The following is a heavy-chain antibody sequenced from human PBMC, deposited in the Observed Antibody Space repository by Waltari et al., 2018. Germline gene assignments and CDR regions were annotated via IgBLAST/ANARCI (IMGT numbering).Heavy chain of an antibody. CDR1: GFTVSRNW. Sequence: EVQVVESGGGLVQPGGSLRLSCAASGFTVSRNWMHWVRQAPGKGLEGVSSSNENGRTIKYAGAVRGRFTISRDNTKNMLYLQMSSLRAEDTAIYYCARDFGGRNDYWGQGTLVTVSS. CDR3: ARDFGGRNDY. D-gene: IGHD2-15*01. V-gene: IGHV3-74*01. CDR2: SNENGRTI. J-gene: IGHJ4*02.